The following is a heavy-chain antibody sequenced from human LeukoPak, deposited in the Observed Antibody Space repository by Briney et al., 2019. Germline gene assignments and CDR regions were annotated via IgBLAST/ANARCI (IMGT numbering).Heavy chain of an antibody. V-gene: IGHV1-18*01. CDR1: GYTFSKYT. CDR2: ISGYNGDT. CDR3: ARCYGSGRWALDI. D-gene: IGHD3-10*01. J-gene: IGHJ3*02. Sequence: ASVKVSCKASGYTFSKYTFSWVRQAPGQGLEWMGWISGYNGDTKYAQKVQGRVAMTTDKFTSTAYMELRSLRSDDTAVYYCARCYGSGRWALDIWGQGTMVTVSS.